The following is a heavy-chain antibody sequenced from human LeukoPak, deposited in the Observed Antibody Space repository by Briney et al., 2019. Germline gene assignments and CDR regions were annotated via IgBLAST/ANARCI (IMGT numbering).Heavy chain of an antibody. D-gene: IGHD3-10*01. CDR2: IYHSGST. Sequence: PSETLSLTCAVSGGSISSRNWWSWVRQPPGKGLEWIGEIYHSGSTNYNPSLKTRVTISVDKSKNQFSLKLSSVTAADTAVYYCARVSWPPGSSWYYFDYWGQGTLVTVSS. CDR1: GGSISSRNW. J-gene: IGHJ4*02. CDR3: ARVSWPPGSSWYYFDY. V-gene: IGHV4-4*02.